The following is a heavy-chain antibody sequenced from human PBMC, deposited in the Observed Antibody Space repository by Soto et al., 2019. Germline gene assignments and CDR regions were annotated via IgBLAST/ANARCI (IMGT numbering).Heavy chain of an antibody. CDR2: IRICXNHI. CDR3: ARDLRHAFDY. J-gene: IGHJ4*02. Sequence: GGSIRFWSAASRFMCSDYGRSGVRQSPWKGLELLSYIRICXNHIGYADSVRGRFTISSDIAKNSLYLQMNSLRDEDTAVCNCARDLRHAFDYRGQRRLVTVSS. D-gene: IGHD3-9*01. CDR1: RFMCSDYG. V-gene: IGHV3-48*02.